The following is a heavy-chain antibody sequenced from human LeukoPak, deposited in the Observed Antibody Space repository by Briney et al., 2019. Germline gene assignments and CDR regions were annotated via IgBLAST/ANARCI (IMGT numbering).Heavy chain of an antibody. CDR1: GFSFSNYW. Sequence: PGGSLRLSCAAFGFSFSNYWMGWVRQAPGKGLACVANIKTDGSETYYVDSVKGRFTISRDNAQNSLFLQMNSLRAEDTAIYYCVSAIRGSPIDYWGQGTLVSVPS. CDR3: VSAIRGSPIDY. V-gene: IGHV3-7*01. J-gene: IGHJ4*02. D-gene: IGHD3-10*01. CDR2: IKTDGSET.